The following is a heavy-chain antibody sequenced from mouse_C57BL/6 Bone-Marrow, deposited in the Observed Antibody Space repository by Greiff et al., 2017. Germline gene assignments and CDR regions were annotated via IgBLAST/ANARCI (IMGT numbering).Heavy chain of an antibody. CDR2: IYPGSGNT. D-gene: IGHD1-1*01. Sequence: QVQLKESGAELVRPGASVKLSCKASGYTFTDYYINWVKQRPGQGLEWIARIYPGSGNTYYNEKFKGKATLTAEKSSSTAYMQLSSLTSEYSAVYFCSRHYGAMDYWGQGTSVTVSS. CDR1: GYTFTDYY. J-gene: IGHJ4*01. V-gene: IGHV1-76*01. CDR3: SRHYGAMDY.